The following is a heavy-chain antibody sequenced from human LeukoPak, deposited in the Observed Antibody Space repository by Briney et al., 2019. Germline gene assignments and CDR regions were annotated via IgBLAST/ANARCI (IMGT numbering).Heavy chain of an antibody. J-gene: IGHJ4*02. CDR3: AMNNWGLDY. D-gene: IGHD7-27*01. CDR2: INHSGST. CDR1: GGSFSGYY. Sequence: SETLSLTCAVYGGSFSGYYWSWIRQPPGKGLEWIGEINHSGSTDYNSSLKSRVTISVDTSKNQFSLKLSSVTAADTAVYYCAMNNWGLDYWGQGTLVTVSS. V-gene: IGHV4-34*01.